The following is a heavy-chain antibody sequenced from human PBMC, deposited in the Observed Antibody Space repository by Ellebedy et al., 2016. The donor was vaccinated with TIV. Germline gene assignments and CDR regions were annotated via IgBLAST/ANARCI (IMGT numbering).Heavy chain of an antibody. CDR3: ARVPTLAVASRVADSVYFGP. Sequence: ASVKVSCKASGYTFSTYGINWVRQAPGQGLEWMGWISGYGGNPNYGQNLRGRVTMTTDISTSTAYMQLRSLRSDDTAVYYCARVPTLAVASRVADSVYFGPWGQGTPVTVSS. J-gene: IGHJ5*02. CDR2: ISGYGGNP. CDR1: GYTFSTYG. D-gene: IGHD6-19*01. V-gene: IGHV1-18*01.